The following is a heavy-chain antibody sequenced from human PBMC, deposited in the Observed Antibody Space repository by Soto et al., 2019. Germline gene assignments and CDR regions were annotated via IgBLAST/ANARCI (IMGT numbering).Heavy chain of an antibody. CDR2: IDPSGGST. CDR1: GYTFTASY. Sequence: QVQLVQSGAEVKKPGASVKVSCKASGYTFTASYMHWVRQAPGQGLEWMGIIDPSGGSTSYSQKFQGRVTMTRDTSTSTVYMELNSLRYEHTAVFYCARDSGHYYRSDAFDKWGQGTMVTVSS. CDR3: ARDSGHYYRSDAFDK. V-gene: IGHV1-46*01. J-gene: IGHJ3*02. D-gene: IGHD1-26*01.